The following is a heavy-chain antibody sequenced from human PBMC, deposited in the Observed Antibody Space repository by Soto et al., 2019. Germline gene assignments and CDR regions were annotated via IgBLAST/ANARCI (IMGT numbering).Heavy chain of an antibody. J-gene: IGHJ4*02. V-gene: IGHV1-69*06. Sequence: QVVLLQSGAEVKESGSSVRVSCKVSGSTFNNFAFSWVRQAPGHGPEWMGGIVVISNTADYSQRFQDRVTITADTSTNTLYMELGSLTFEDTAVYYCARAIKRWEVNYYFDYWGQGTLVTVSS. CDR2: IVVISNTA. CDR1: GSTFNNFA. CDR3: ARAIKRWEVNYYFDY. D-gene: IGHD1-26*01.